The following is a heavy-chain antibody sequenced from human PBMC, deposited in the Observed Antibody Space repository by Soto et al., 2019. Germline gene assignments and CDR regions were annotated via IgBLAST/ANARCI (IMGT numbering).Heavy chain of an antibody. V-gene: IGHV3-30*03. Sequence: PGGSLRHSCAASGFTFSSYGMHWVRQAPGKGLEWVAVISYDGSNKYYADSVKGRFTISRDNSKNTLYLQMNSLRAEDTAVYYCTTDLDSYQSTSPDYWGQGTLVTVSS. CDR2: ISYDGSNK. D-gene: IGHD2-8*01. J-gene: IGHJ4*02. CDR3: TTDLDSYQSTSPDY. CDR1: GFTFSSYG.